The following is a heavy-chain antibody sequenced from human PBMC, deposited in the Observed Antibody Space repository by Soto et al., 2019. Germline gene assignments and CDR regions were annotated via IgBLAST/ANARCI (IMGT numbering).Heavy chain of an antibody. D-gene: IGHD2-2*01. Sequence: SETLSLTCAVYGGSFSGYYWSWIRQPPGKGLEWIGEINHSGSTNYNPSLKSRVTISVDTSKNQFSLKLSSVTAADTAVYYCARGRWIPAAASLSGYFDYWGQGTLVTVSS. CDR1: GGSFSGYY. CDR2: INHSGST. CDR3: ARGRWIPAAASLSGYFDY. J-gene: IGHJ4*02. V-gene: IGHV4-34*01.